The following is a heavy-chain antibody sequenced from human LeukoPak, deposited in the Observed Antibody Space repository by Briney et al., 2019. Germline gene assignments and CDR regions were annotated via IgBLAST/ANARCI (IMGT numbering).Heavy chain of an antibody. CDR2: ISSSSTI. CDR3: ARGRSGGSYYFDY. V-gene: IGHV3-48*01. D-gene: IGHD1-26*01. Sequence: GGSLRLSCAASEFTFSTYSMNWVRRAPGKGLEWVSYISSSSTIYYAESVKGRFSISRDNAKNSLYLQMNSLRAEDTAVYYCARGRSGGSYYFDYWGQGTLVTVSS. J-gene: IGHJ4*02. CDR1: EFTFSTYS.